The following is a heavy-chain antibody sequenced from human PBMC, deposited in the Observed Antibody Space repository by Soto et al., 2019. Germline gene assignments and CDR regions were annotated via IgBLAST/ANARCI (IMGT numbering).Heavy chain of an antibody. V-gene: IGHV3-23*01. CDR3: ATHRPRSYGFSSPRD. CDR2: ISGSGGST. CDR1: GFTFSSYA. D-gene: IGHD5-18*01. J-gene: IGHJ4*02. Sequence: GGSLRLSCAASGFTFSSYAMSLVRQAPGKGLEWVSAISGSGGSTYYADSVKGRFTISRDNSKNTLYLQMNSLRAEDTAVYYCATHRPRSYGFSSPRDWGQGTLVTVSS.